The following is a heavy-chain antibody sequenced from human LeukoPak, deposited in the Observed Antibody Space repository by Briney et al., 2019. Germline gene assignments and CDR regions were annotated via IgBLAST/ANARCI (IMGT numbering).Heavy chain of an antibody. CDR2: THSSGGT. J-gene: IGHJ5*02. CDR3: IVFGDSNH. V-gene: IGHV3-53*01. D-gene: IGHD4-17*01. CDR1: GFTGSHNY. Sequence: GGSLRLSCAASGFTGSHNYMSWVRQAPGKGLEWVSATHSSGGTYYADSVKGRFTISRDTSKNTLYLQINSLSVENTAVYYCIVFGDSNHWGQGTLVTVSS.